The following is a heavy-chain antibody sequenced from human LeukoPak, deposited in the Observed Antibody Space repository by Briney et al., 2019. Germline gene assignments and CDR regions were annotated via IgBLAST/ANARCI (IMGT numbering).Heavy chain of an antibody. CDR2: IGGAGYNT. Sequence: GGSLRLSCAVSGFTFSSYALTWVRQAPGRGLEWVSAIGGAGYNTYYADSVKGRFTISRDNSKNKLYMQMSSLRAEDTAVYYCAKSRGWGYHDSSGFLGSASDIWGQGTMVTVSS. J-gene: IGHJ3*02. V-gene: IGHV3-23*01. CDR3: AKSRGWGYHDSSGFLGSASDI. D-gene: IGHD3-22*01. CDR1: GFTFSSYA.